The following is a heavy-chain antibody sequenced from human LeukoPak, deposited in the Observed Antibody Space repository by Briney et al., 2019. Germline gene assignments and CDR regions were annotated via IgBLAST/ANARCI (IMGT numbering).Heavy chain of an antibody. CDR2: TYYKSKWYN. CDR3: VRETLTVAGYDC. J-gene: IGHJ4*02. D-gene: IGHD6-13*01. V-gene: IGHV6-1*01. Sequence: SETLALTCAISGDSVSSKSAAWNWIRQSPSRGLEWLGRTYYKSKWYNDYAVSVKSRITINPDTSKNQFSLQLNSVTPEDTAVYYCVRETLTVAGYDCWGQGSLVTVSS. CDR1: GDSVSSKSAA.